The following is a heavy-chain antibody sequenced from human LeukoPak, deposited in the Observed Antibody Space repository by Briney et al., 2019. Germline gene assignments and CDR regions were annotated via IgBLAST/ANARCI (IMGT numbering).Heavy chain of an antibody. D-gene: IGHD5-18*01. CDR1: GASIGGSY. CDR3: AREWDTAMVSDNWFDP. J-gene: IGHJ5*02. Sequence: PSETLSLTCTVSGASIGGSYWSWLRQPPGRGLEWIGYIYSSGYIYSSGTTNYNTSLESRVTISLDTSKNQFSLKLSSVTAADTAVYYCAREWDTAMVSDNWFDPWGQGTLVTVSS. V-gene: IGHV4-4*08. CDR2: IYSSGYIYSSGTT.